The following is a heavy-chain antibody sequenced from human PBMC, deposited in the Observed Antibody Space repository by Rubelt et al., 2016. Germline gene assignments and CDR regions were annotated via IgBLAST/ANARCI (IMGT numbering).Heavy chain of an antibody. V-gene: IGHV4-39*01. CDR2: IYYSGST. CDR3: ARGLLAIFGVENQYDDY. J-gene: IGHJ4*02. D-gene: IGHD3-3*01. Sequence: GEGLEWIGSIYYSGSTFYNPSLNFRVTMSVDTSKNQFSLKLSYVTAADTSVYYCARGLLAIFGVENQYDDYWGQGTLVTVSS.